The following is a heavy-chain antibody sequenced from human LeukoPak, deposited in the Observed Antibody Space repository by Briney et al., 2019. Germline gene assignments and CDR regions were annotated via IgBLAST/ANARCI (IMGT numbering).Heavy chain of an antibody. J-gene: IGHJ6*02. Sequence: GGSLRLSCAASGFTLSSNYMSWVRQAPGKGLEWVSVIYSGGSTYYADSVKGRFTISRDNSKNTLYLQMNSLRAEDTAVYYCARVPGHYGMDVWGQGTTVTVSS. CDR3: ARVPGHYGMDV. CDR1: GFTLSSNY. CDR2: IYSGGST. D-gene: IGHD1-14*01. V-gene: IGHV3-53*01.